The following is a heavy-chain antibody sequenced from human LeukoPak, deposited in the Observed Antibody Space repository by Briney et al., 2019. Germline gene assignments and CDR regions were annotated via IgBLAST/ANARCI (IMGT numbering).Heavy chain of an antibody. V-gene: IGHV4-59*01. Sequence: SETLSLTCSVSGGSISSYYWSWLRQPPGKGLEWIGYIYYSGSTNYNPSLKSRVTISVDTSKNQFSLKLSSVTAADTAVYYCARNPRWYYDSSGYYQKDYYYYYMDVWGKGTTVTVSS. CDR2: IYYSGST. CDR3: ARNPRWYYDSSGYYQKDYYYYYMDV. J-gene: IGHJ6*03. D-gene: IGHD3-22*01. CDR1: GGSISSYY.